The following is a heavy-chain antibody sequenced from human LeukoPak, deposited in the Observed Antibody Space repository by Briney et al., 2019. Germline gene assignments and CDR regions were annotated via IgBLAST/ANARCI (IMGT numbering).Heavy chain of an antibody. CDR2: IYNSGST. J-gene: IGHJ4*02. CDR3: ARSAFLVTAPGLYYFDY. V-gene: IGHV4-4*07. D-gene: IGHD6-13*01. CDR1: VGPISSYY. Sequence: PSETLSLTCTVSVGPISSYYWSWIRQPPGKGLEGIGHIYNSGSTNYNPSLKGRVTMSVATSKNQFSLHLSSVTAADTAVYYCARSAFLVTAPGLYYFDYWGQGTLVAVSS.